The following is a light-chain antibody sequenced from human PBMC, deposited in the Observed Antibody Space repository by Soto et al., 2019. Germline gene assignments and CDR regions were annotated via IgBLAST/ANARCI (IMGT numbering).Light chain of an antibody. Sequence: EIVLTQSPATLSLSPGERATLSCRASQSVSSYLAWYQQKPGQAPRLLIYDASNRATVIPARFSGSGSGTVFTLTISRIEPEDFTCDYCQQRRNWSRTFGQGTTLDIK. CDR2: DAS. J-gene: IGKJ2*01. CDR3: QQRRNWSRT. V-gene: IGKV3-11*01. CDR1: QSVSSY.